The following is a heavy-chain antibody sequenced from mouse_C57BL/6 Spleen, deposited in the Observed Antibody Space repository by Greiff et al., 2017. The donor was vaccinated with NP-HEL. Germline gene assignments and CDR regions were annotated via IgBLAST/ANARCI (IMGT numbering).Heavy chain of an antibody. D-gene: IGHD2-4*01. Sequence: VKVVESGAELVRPGASVTLSCKASGYTFTDYEMHWVKQTPVHGLEWLGAIDPETGGTAYNQKFKGKAILTADKSSSTAYMELRSLTSEDSAVYYCTTSTMITTLFDYWGQGTTLTVSS. CDR3: TTSTMITTLFDY. J-gene: IGHJ2*01. CDR2: IDPETGGT. CDR1: GYTFTDYE. V-gene: IGHV1-15*01.